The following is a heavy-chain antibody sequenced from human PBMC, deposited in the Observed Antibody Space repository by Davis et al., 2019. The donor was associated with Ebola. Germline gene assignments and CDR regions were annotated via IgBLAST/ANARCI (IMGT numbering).Heavy chain of an antibody. CDR1: GNSFTSHC. D-gene: IGHD5-24*01. V-gene: IGHV5-51*01. Sequence: GESLNIPCKYSGNSFTSHCIAPVRLLPEQGLEYMGIVLPGESVIRYSPSFQVQVTISADKSISTAFLQWSSLKASDTAMYYCSRGTDGYNPGGYFDSWGQGTLVTVSS. J-gene: IGHJ4*02. CDR2: VLPGESVI. CDR3: SRGTDGYNPGGYFDS.